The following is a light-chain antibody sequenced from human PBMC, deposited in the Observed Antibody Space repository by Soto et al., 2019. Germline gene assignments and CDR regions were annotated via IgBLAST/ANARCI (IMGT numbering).Light chain of an antibody. CDR1: SSDGGGYNY. Sequence: QSVLTQPPSASGSPGQSVTISCTGTSSDGGGYNYVSWYQQHPGKAPKLMIYEVSKRPSGAPDRISCSKSGNTASPTVSGHEAEDEADYCRSSYAGSNNVVFGGGTQLTVL. V-gene: IGLV2-8*01. J-gene: IGLJ2*01. CDR3: SSYAGSNNVV. CDR2: EVS.